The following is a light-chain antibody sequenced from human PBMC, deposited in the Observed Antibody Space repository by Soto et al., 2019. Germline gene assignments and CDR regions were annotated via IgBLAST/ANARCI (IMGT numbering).Light chain of an antibody. Sequence: EIVLTQSPATLSLSPGDRATLSCRASQSVDRYLVWYQEKPGQAPSLLIYDTSDSATGIPDRISGSGSGTDFTRTISSQEPEDVAVYYCQQGSNWYTFGQGTKLEVK. CDR1: QSVDRY. V-gene: IGKV3-11*01. CDR3: QQGSNWYT. J-gene: IGKJ2*01. CDR2: DTS.